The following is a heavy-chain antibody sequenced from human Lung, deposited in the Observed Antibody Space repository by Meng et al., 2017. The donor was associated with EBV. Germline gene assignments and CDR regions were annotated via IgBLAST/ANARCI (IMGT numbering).Heavy chain of an antibody. V-gene: IGHV1-2*04. D-gene: IGHD4-23*01. CDR2: INPKTGAT. CDR1: GYNFTSFY. CDR3: TRRRWFSDYFDY. Sequence: VQRVQSGAEVKKPGASVKVSCMASGYNFTSFYTHWVRQAPGQGLEWMGWINPKTGATKYAQKFQGWVTMTRDTSISTAYMEVSGLKSDDTAVYYRTRRRWFSDYFDYWGQGTLVTVSS. J-gene: IGHJ4*02.